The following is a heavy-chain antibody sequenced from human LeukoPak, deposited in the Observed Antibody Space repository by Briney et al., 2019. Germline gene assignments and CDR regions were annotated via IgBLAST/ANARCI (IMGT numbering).Heavy chain of an antibody. V-gene: IGHV3-30*02. CDR1: GFTFSSYG. CDR3: ARDGSTTYYYDSSGYYFY. D-gene: IGHD3-22*01. J-gene: IGHJ4*02. Sequence: GGSLRLSCAASGFTFSSYGMHWVRQAPGKGLEWVAFIRNDGSKKYYADSVKGRFTISRDNSKNTLYLQMNSLRAEDTAVYYCARDGSTTYYYDSSGYYFYWGQGILVTVSS. CDR2: IRNDGSKK.